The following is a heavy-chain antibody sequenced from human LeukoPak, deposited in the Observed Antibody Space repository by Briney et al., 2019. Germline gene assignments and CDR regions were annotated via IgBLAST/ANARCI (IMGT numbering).Heavy chain of an antibody. D-gene: IGHD3-3*01. CDR2: ISSSGSYI. CDR1: GFTFSSYS. J-gene: IGHJ4*02. Sequence: PGGSLRLSCEASGFTFSSYSMNWVRQAPGKGLEWVSSISSSGSYIYYADSMKGRFTISRDNAKNSLYLQMNSLRAEDTAVYYCVRDLGVVIYDYWGQGTLVTVSS. CDR3: VRDLGVVIYDY. V-gene: IGHV3-21*01.